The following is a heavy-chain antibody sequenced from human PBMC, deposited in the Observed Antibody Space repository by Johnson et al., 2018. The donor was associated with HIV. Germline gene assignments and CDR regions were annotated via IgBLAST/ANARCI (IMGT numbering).Heavy chain of an antibody. CDR2: INAGGDT. V-gene: IGHV3-66*01. J-gene: IGHJ3*02. CDR1: GIIVTGNF. CDR3: VRGFRSHTETEAPMIIAPGAFDI. Sequence: VQLVESGGGLVQPGGSLRLSCAASGIIVTGNFMSWVRQAPGKGLEGVSVINAGGDTYYADSVKGRFTISRDRSKNTVSLQMNSLRAEDTAVYYCVRGFRSHTETEAPMIIAPGAFDIWGQGTMVTVSS. D-gene: IGHD3-22*01.